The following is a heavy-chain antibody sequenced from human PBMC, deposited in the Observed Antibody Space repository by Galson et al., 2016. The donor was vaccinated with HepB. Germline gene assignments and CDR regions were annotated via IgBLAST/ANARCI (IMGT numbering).Heavy chain of an antibody. Sequence: TLSLTCSVSGDSISSSGSYWRWIRQHPGKGLEWIGHINHRGSASYRPSLKSRLTISVDTSKNQIALEVRSVSAADTAVYYCARWGGGYSYNWFDPWGQGTMVTVSS. J-gene: IGHJ5*02. V-gene: IGHV4-31*03. D-gene: IGHD5-18*01. CDR1: GDSISSSGSY. CDR3: ARWGGGYSYNWFDP. CDR2: INHRGSA.